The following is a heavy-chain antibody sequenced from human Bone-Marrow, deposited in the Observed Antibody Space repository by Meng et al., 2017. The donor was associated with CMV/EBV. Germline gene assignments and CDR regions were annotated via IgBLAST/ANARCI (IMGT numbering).Heavy chain of an antibody. CDR3: ARYERLSYYFDY. J-gene: IGHJ4*02. D-gene: IGHD3-16*01. CDR2: IYYSGST. CDR1: GGSISSSSYY. V-gene: IGHV4-39*07. Sequence: ESLKISCTVSGGSISSSSYYWGWIRQPPGKGLEWIGSIYYSGSTYYNPSLKSRVTISVDTSKNQFSLKLSSVTAADTAVYYCARYERLSYYFDYWGQGTRVTVSS.